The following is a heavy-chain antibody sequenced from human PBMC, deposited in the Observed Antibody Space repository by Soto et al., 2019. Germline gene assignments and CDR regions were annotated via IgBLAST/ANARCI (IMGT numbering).Heavy chain of an antibody. V-gene: IGHV1-2*04. CDR3: ARGILLWFGESRTNWFDP. Sequence: ASVKVSCKASGYTFTGYYMHWVRQAPGQGLEWMGWINPNSGGTNYAQKFQGWVTMTRDTSISTAYMELSRLRSDDTAVYYCARGILLWFGESRTNWFDPWGHGTLVTVSS. CDR2: INPNSGGT. D-gene: IGHD3-10*01. J-gene: IGHJ5*02. CDR1: GYTFTGYY.